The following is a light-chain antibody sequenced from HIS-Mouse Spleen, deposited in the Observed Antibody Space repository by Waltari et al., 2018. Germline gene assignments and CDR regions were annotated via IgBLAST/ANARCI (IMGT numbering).Light chain of an antibody. Sequence: SYELTQPPSVSVSPGQTARITCSGAALPKKYAYWYQQKPGQAPVLVIYGKNNRPSGMTDPLSGASSGNTASLSITGAQAEEEADYYCNSRDSSGNHVVFGGGTKLTVL. V-gene: IGLV3-10*01. CDR2: GKN. J-gene: IGLJ2*01. CDR1: ALPKKY. CDR3: NSRDSSGNHVV.